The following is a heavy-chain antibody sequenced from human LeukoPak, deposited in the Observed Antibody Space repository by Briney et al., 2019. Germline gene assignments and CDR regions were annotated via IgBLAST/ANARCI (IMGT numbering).Heavy chain of an antibody. CDR2: ISHNGSSK. CDR3: ARGRSPDYWYFDL. J-gene: IGHJ2*01. V-gene: IGHV3-30-3*01. Sequence: PGRSLRLSCAASGFVFGDYAMHWVRQAPGKGLEWAALISHNGSSKYYADSVRGRFTISRDNSNTLYLEMNSLRPEDTAVFYCARGRSPDYWYFDLWGRGTPVTVSS. CDR1: GFVFGDYA.